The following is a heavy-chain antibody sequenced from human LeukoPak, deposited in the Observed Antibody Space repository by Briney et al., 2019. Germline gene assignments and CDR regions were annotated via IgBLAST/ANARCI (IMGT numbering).Heavy chain of an antibody. D-gene: IGHD4-17*01. CDR1: GGTFSSYA. CDR3: ARDRSDYSAGYFDY. J-gene: IGHJ4*02. Sequence: SVKVSCKASGGTFSSYAISWVRQAPGQGLEWMGGIIPIFGTANYAQKFQGRVTITADKSTSTAYMELSSLRSEDTAVYYCARDRSDYSAGYFDYWGQGTLVTVSS. V-gene: IGHV1-69*06. CDR2: IIPIFGTA.